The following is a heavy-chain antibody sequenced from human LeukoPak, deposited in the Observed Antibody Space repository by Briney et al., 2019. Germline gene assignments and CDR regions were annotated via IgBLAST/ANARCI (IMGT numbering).Heavy chain of an antibody. J-gene: IGHJ4*02. CDR3: ASQTSIAADFDS. Sequence: GGSLRLSGAASGFKYNMHWVRQAPGKGLEWVAFISFDGSTAYYADSVQGRFTFSRDTSNNTLHLQMNSLRTEDTAVYYCASQTSIAADFDSWGQGRLVTVSS. CDR2: ISFDGSTA. V-gene: IGHV3-30*04. CDR1: GFKYN. D-gene: IGHD2-21*01.